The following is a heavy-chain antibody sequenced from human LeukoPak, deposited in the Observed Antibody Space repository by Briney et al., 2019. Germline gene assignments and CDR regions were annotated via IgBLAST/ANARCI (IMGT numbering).Heavy chain of an antibody. CDR1: GYTFTSYG. D-gene: IGHD3-10*01. Sequence: GASVKVSCKASGYTFTSYGISWVRQAPGQGLEWMGLISAYNGNTNYAQKLQGRVTMTTDTSTSTAYMELRSLRSDDTAVYYCARDRRYYYGSGSPPVYFDYWGQGTLVTVSS. J-gene: IGHJ4*02. CDR3: ARDRRYYYGSGSPPVYFDY. V-gene: IGHV1-18*01. CDR2: ISAYNGNT.